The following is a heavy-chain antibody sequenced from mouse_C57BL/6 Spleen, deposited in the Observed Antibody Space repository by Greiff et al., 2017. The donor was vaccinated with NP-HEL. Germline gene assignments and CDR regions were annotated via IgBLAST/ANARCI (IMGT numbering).Heavy chain of an antibody. CDR2: ISYDGSN. CDR1: GYSITSGYY. J-gene: IGHJ2*01. Sequence: ESGPGLVKPSQSLSLTCSVTGYSITSGYYWNWIRQFPGNKLEWMGYISYDGSNNYNPSLKNRISITRDTSKNQFFLKLNSVTTEDTATYYCARAGSSPLDYWGQGTTLTVSS. D-gene: IGHD1-1*01. CDR3: ARAGSSPLDY. V-gene: IGHV3-6*01.